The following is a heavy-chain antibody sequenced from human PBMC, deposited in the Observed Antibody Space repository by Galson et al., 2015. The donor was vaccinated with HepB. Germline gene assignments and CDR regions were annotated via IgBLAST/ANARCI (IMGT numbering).Heavy chain of an antibody. CDR1: GFSFSNYA. V-gene: IGHV3-23*01. D-gene: IGHD3-10*01. Sequence: SLRLSCAASGFSFSNYAMNWVRQAPGKGLEWVSGISGTGGDTYYADSVKGRFTISRDNSKNTLYLEMNSLRADDTAVYYCAKDQVRGYVHFWFGEPQKRSWYFDLWGHGSLVAVSS. CDR2: ISGTGGDT. J-gene: IGHJ2*01. CDR3: AKDQVRGYVHFWFGEPQKRSWYFDL.